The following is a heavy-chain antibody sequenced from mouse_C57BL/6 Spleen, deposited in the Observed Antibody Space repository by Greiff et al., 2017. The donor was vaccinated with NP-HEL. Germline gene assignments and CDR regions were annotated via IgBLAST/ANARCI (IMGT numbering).Heavy chain of an antibody. CDR3: AIGAIYDGSRGAY. D-gene: IGHD2-3*01. CDR1: GYSFTDYN. J-gene: IGHJ3*01. V-gene: IGHV1-39*01. CDR2: INPNYGTT. Sequence: LQESGPELVKPGASVKISCKASGYSFTDYNMNWVKQSNGKSLEWIGVINPNYGTTSYNQKFKGKATLTVDQSSSTAYMQLNSLTSEDSAVYYCAIGAIYDGSRGAYWGQGTLVTVSA.